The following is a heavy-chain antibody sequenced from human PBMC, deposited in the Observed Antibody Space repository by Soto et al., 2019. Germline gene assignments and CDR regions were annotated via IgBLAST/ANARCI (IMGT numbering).Heavy chain of an antibody. CDR2: IIPIFGTA. D-gene: IGHD3-22*01. CDR3: ARGWGGPTYYYDSSGYYWPFDY. V-gene: IGHV1-69*13. J-gene: IGHJ4*02. CDR1: GGTFSSYA. Sequence: SVKVSCKASGGTFSSYAISWVRQAPGQGLEWMGGIIPIFGTANYAQKFQGRVTITADESTSTAYMELSSLRSEDTAVYYCARGWGGPTYYYDSSGYYWPFDYWGQGTLVTVSS.